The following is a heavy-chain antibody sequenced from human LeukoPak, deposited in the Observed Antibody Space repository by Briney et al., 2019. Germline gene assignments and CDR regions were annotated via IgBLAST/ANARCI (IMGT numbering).Heavy chain of an antibody. V-gene: IGHV1-69*04. CDR1: GSTFSSYA. J-gene: IGHJ4*02. CDR2: IIPILGIA. Sequence: SVKVSCKASGSTFSSYAISWVRQAPGQGLEWMGRIIPILGIANYAQKFQGRVTITADKSTSTAYMELSSLRSEDTAVYYCARDHPNYYDSSGYYYVDDYWGQGTLVTVSS. CDR3: ARDHPNYYDSSGYYYVDDY. D-gene: IGHD3-22*01.